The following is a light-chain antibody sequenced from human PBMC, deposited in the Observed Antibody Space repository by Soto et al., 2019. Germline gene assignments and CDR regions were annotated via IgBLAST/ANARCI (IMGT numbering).Light chain of an antibody. CDR2: QTS. Sequence: EIVLTQSPATLSSFPGDRVTLSCRASQCINTRLAWYQHRPGQAPRLLIYQTSIRSAGIPARFSASGSGTDFTLTISDVQPEDFALYYCHQRQSWPRTFGQGTKV. V-gene: IGKV3-11*01. CDR1: QCINTR. CDR3: HQRQSWPRT. J-gene: IGKJ1*01.